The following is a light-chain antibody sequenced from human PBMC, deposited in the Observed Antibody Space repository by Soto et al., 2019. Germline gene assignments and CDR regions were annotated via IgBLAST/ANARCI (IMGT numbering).Light chain of an antibody. J-gene: IGKJ5*01. CDR3: QQYYNWPPIT. CDR2: GAS. Sequence: EIVMTQSPATLSVSPGERATLSCRASQSVSSNLAWYQQKCGQAPRLLIYGASTRATGIPARFSGSGSGTEFTLTISSLQSEDFAVYYCQQYYNWPPITFGQGTRLEIK. CDR1: QSVSSN. V-gene: IGKV3-15*01.